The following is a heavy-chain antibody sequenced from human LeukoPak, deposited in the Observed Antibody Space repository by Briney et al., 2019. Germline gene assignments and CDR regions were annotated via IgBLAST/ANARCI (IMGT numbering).Heavy chain of an antibody. D-gene: IGHD3-3*01. CDR3: ARASHKYFDFWSGLGWFDS. J-gene: IGHJ5*01. V-gene: IGHV3-11*01. CDR1: GCTFSDYY. Sequence: GGSLRLSCAASGCTFSDYYMSWVRQAPGKGLEWVSYISSSGSTIYYADSVKGRFTISRDNAKNSLYLQMNSLRAEDTAVYYCARASHKYFDFWSGLGWFDSWGQGTLVTVSS. CDR2: ISSSGSTI.